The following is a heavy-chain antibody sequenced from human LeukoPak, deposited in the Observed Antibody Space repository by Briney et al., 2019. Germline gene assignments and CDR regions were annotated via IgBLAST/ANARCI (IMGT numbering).Heavy chain of an antibody. Sequence: PSETLSLTCAVYGGSFGGYYWSWIRQPPGKGLEWIGEINHSGSTNYNPSLKSRVTISVDTSKNQFSLKLSSVTAADTAVYYCARGTGIAAAGRAWGQGTLVTVSS. V-gene: IGHV4-34*01. CDR3: ARGTGIAAAGRA. CDR1: GGSFGGYY. J-gene: IGHJ5*02. CDR2: INHSGST. D-gene: IGHD6-13*01.